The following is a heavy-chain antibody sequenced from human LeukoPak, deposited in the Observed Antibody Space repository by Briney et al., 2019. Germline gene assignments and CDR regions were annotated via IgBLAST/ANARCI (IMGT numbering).Heavy chain of an antibody. J-gene: IGHJ4*02. CDR2: IYPGDSDT. Sequence: GESLKISCKGSGYSFTSYWIGWVRQMPGKGLEWMGIIYPGDSDTRYSPSFQGQVTISADKSISTAYLQWSSLKASDTAMYYCARLGGLSIAAAGKGCDYWGQGTLVTVSS. V-gene: IGHV5-51*01. D-gene: IGHD6-13*01. CDR1: GYSFTSYW. CDR3: ARLGGLSIAAAGKGCDY.